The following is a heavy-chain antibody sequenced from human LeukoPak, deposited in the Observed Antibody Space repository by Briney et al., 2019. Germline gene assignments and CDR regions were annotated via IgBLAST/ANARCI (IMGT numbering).Heavy chain of an antibody. CDR2: IYTSGST. D-gene: IGHD3-3*01. CDR1: GGSISGYY. J-gene: IGHJ4*02. V-gene: IGHV4-4*07. CDR3: ARGVGYDFWSGYPVGYFDY. Sequence: SETLSLTCTVSGGSISGYYWSWIRQPAGKGLEWIGRIYTSGSTNYNPSLKSRVTMSVDTSKNQFSLKLSSVTAADTAVYYCARGVGYDFWSGYPVGYFDYWGQGTLVTASS.